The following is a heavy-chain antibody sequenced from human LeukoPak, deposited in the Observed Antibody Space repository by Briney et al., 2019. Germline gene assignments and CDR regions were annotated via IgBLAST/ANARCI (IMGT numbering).Heavy chain of an antibody. V-gene: IGHV4-59*08. J-gene: IGHJ5*02. Sequence: PSETLSPTCTVSGGSISSYYWSWIRQPPGKGLEWIGYIYYSGSTNYNPSLKSRVTISVDTSKNQFSLKLSSVTAADTAVYYCARHLSNYGSGSFSFDPWGQGTLVTVSS. CDR1: GGSISSYY. CDR3: ARHLSNYGSGSFSFDP. CDR2: IYYSGST. D-gene: IGHD3-10*01.